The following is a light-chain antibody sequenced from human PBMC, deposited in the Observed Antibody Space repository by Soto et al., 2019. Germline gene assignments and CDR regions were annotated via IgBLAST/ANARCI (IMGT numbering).Light chain of an antibody. CDR2: GAS. V-gene: IGKV3-15*01. CDR3: QQYNNWPLT. Sequence: EIVMTQSPATLSVSPGERATLSCRASQSVSSNLAWYQQKPGQAPRLLIYGASTRATGIPARFSGSGSGTEFTLTISSLQSEHSAVYYCQQYNNWPLTFGGGTKVDIK. J-gene: IGKJ4*01. CDR1: QSVSSN.